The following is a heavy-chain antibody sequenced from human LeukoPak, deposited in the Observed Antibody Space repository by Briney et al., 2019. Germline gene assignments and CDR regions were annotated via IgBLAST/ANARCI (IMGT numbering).Heavy chain of an antibody. V-gene: IGHV3-7*01. CDR2: IKQDGSEK. CDR1: GFTVSSNY. J-gene: IGHJ6*02. CDR3: ARERWSLYSNDYYYYGLDV. Sequence: PGGSLRLSCAASGFTVSSNYMSWVRQAPGKGLEWVAHIKQDGSEKNYVDSVKGRFTISRDNAKNSLYLQMNSLRAEDTAVYYCARERWSLYSNDYYYYGLDVWGQGTTVTVSS. D-gene: IGHD3-3*01.